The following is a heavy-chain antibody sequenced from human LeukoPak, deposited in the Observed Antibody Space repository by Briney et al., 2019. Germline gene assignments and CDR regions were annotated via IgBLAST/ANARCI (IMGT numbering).Heavy chain of an antibody. J-gene: IGHJ3*02. CDR2: IIPILGIA. CDR1: GGTFSSYA. D-gene: IGHD4-17*01. CDR3: ARDRSMTTVTWDI. Sequence: ASVKVSCKASGGTFSSYAISWVRQAPGQGLEWMGRIIPILGIANYAQKFQGRVTITADKSTSTAYMELSSPRSEDTAVYYCARDRSMTTVTWDIWGQGTMVTVSS. V-gene: IGHV1-69*04.